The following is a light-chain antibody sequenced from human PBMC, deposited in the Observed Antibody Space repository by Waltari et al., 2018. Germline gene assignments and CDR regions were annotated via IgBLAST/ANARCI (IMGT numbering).Light chain of an antibody. CDR2: YKSDSDK. CDR1: SVINVGTYR. V-gene: IGLV5-45*01. Sequence: QAVLTQPASLSASPGASASLTCTLRSVINVGTYRISWYQQKPGSPPQYLLRYKSDSDKQQGPGVPSRFSGSKYASANAGILLISGLQSEDEADYYCMIWHSSAWVFGGGTKLTVL. CDR3: MIWHSSAWV. J-gene: IGLJ3*02.